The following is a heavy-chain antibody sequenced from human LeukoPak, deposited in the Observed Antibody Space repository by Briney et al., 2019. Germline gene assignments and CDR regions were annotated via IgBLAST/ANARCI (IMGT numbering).Heavy chain of an antibody. CDR1: GFTFSSYG. J-gene: IGHJ6*02. D-gene: IGHD3-3*01. Sequence: GGSLRLSCAASGFTFSSYGMHWVRQAPGKGLEWVAVISYDGSNKYYADSVKGRFTISRDNSKNTLYLQMNSLRAEDTAVYYCAKDGSAYYDFWSGYLTGYYYYGMDVWGQGTTVTVSS. CDR2: ISYDGSNK. CDR3: AKDGSAYYDFWSGYLTGYYYYGMDV. V-gene: IGHV3-30*18.